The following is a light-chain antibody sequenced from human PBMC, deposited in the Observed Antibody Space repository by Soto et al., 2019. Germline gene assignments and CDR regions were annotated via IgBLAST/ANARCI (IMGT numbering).Light chain of an antibody. CDR3: QHYNSYSEA. V-gene: IGKV1-5*01. CDR1: QSISSW. J-gene: IGKJ1*01. CDR2: DAY. Sequence: DIQMTQSPSTLSASVGDRVTLTCRASQSISSWLAWYHQKPGMAPKLLISDAYTLESGVPARFSGSGSATDFTLSISSLQPDDFATYYCQHYNSYSEAFGQGTKVDI.